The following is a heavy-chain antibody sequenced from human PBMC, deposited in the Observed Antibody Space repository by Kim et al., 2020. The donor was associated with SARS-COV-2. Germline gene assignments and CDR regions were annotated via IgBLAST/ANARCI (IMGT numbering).Heavy chain of an antibody. V-gene: IGHV5-51*01. J-gene: IGHJ4*02. CDR1: GYSFTSYW. CDR2: IYPGDSDT. CDR3: ARLGIAAAVKGGVIDY. D-gene: IGHD6-13*01. Sequence: GESLKISCKGSGYSFTSYWIGWVRQMPGKGLEWMGIIYPGDSDTRYSPSFQGQVSISADKSISTAYLQWSSLKASDTAMYYCARLGIAAAVKGGVIDYWGQGTLVTVSS.